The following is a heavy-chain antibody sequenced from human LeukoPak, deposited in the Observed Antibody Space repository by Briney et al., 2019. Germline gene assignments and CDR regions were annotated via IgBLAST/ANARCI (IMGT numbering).Heavy chain of an antibody. CDR3: ARGPRRSLEWPEDY. CDR1: GYTFTSYG. V-gene: IGHV1-18*01. J-gene: IGHJ4*02. CDR2: ISAYNGNT. Sequence: ASVKVSCKASGYTFTSYGFTWVRQAPGQGLEWMGWISAYNGNTNYAQKLQGRVTMTADTSTSTAYMELRSLRSDDTAVYYCARGPRRSLEWPEDYWGQGTLVTVSS. D-gene: IGHD3-3*01.